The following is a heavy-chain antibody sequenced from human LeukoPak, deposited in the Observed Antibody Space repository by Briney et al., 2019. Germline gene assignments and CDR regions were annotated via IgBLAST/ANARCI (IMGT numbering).Heavy chain of an antibody. V-gene: IGHV1-2*06. CDR2: INPNSGGT. CDR1: GYTFTGYY. Sequence: ASVKVSCKASGYTFTGYYMHWVRQAPGQGLEWMGQINPNSGGTNYAQKFQGRVTMTRDTSISTAYMELSRLRSDDTAVYYCARDAYGGNSHNDYWGQGTLVTVSS. CDR3: ARDAYGGNSHNDY. D-gene: IGHD4-23*01. J-gene: IGHJ4*02.